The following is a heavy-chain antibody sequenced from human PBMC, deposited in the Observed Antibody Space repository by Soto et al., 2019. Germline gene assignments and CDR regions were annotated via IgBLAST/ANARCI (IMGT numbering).Heavy chain of an antibody. CDR2: IIPILGIA. J-gene: IGHJ2*01. D-gene: IGHD2-15*01. CDR1: GGTFSSYT. Sequence: QVQLVQSGAEVQKPGSSVKVSCKASGGTFSSYTISWVRQAPGQGLEWMGRIIPILGIANYAEKLQGRVTISADKSTSTACMELSSLRSEDTAVYYCARDGLCDSWSRGSCHPARYFDLWGPGTLVTVSS. V-gene: IGHV1-69*08. CDR3: ARDGLCDSWSRGSCHPARYFDL.